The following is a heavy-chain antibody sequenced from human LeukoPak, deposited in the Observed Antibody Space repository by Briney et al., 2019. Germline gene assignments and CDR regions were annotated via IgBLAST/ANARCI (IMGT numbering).Heavy chain of an antibody. Sequence: PGGSLRLSCAASGSTSSDSYMSWIRQAPEKGLEWVSYISSSGSTIYYADSVKGRFTISRDNAKNSLYLQMNSLRAEDTAVYYCARGGYSSGWRKYYYYYYYMDVWGKGTTVTVSS. J-gene: IGHJ6*03. CDR1: GSTSSDSY. CDR3: ARGGYSSGWRKYYYYYYYMDV. D-gene: IGHD6-19*01. CDR2: ISSSGSTI. V-gene: IGHV3-11*04.